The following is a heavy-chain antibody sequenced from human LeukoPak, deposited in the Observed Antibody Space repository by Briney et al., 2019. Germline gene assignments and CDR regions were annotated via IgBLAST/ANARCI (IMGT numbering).Heavy chain of an antibody. CDR1: GFIVSTNY. Sequence: GGSLRLSCAASGFIVSTNYMSWVRQAPGKGLEWVSLIYDGGRTYYADSVKGRFTISRDNSKNTLYLQMNSPRAEDTAVYYCARGAGYPFYTDVWGKGTTVTVSS. J-gene: IGHJ6*03. CDR3: ARGAGYPFYTDV. CDR2: IYDGGRT. V-gene: IGHV3-66*02. D-gene: IGHD5-18*01.